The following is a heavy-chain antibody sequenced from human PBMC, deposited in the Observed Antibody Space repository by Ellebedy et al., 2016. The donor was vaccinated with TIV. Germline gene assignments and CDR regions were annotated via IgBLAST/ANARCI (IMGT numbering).Heavy chain of an antibody. CDR1: GFTFSSYG. J-gene: IGHJ3*02. Sequence: GGSLRLXXAASGFTFSSYGMHWVRQAPGKGLEWVAVIWYDGSNKYYADSVKGRFTISRDNSKNTLYLQMNSLRAEDTAVYYCARDTVVSGSYRGAFDIWGQGTMVTVSS. D-gene: IGHD1-26*01. CDR2: IWYDGSNK. V-gene: IGHV3-33*01. CDR3: ARDTVVSGSYRGAFDI.